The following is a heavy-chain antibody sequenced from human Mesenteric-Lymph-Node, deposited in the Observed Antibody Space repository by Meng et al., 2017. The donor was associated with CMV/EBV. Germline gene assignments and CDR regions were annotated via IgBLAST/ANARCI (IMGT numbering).Heavy chain of an antibody. CDR2: SNYSRNT. J-gene: IGHJ4*02. D-gene: IGHD2-15*01. Sequence: SAGSIIRGGCYWIGLGQQPGKDRQLIGDSNYSRNTDYDQSLNSRRRITVDTSKYQYTLRLSAETVADTAVDDCARVRNVRGGNVDFWGQGTLVTVSS. CDR1: AGSIIRGGCY. CDR3: ARVRNVRGGNVDF. V-gene: IGHV4-31*02.